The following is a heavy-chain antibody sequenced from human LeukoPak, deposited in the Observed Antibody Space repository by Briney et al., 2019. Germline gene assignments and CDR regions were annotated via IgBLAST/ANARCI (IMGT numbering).Heavy chain of an antibody. D-gene: IGHD7-27*01. J-gene: IGHJ3*02. Sequence: RPGGSLRLSCAASGFTFDDYGMSWVRQAPGKGLEWVSGINWNGGSTGYADSVKGRFTISRDNSKNTLYLQMNSLRAEDTAVYYCAKDVGIRRDAFDIWGQGTMVTVSS. CDR1: GFTFDDYG. CDR3: AKDVGIRRDAFDI. CDR2: INWNGGST. V-gene: IGHV3-20*04.